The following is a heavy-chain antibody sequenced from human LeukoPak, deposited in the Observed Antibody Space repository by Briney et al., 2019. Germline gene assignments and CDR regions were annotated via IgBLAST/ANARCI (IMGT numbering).Heavy chain of an antibody. D-gene: IGHD2-2*01. J-gene: IGHJ5*02. CDR3: ARDPFVVVPAAIPGGWFDP. CDR2: INPSGGST. V-gene: IGHV1-46*01. Sequence: ASVKVSCKASGYTFTSYYMHWVRQAPGQGLEWMGIINPSGGSTSYAQKFQGRVTMTRDTSISTAYMELSRLRSDDTAVYYCARDPFVVVPAAIPGGWFDPWGQGTLVTVSS. CDR1: GYTFTSYY.